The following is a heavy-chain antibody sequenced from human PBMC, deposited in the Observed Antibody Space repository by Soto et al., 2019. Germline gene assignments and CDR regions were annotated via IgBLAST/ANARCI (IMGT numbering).Heavy chain of an antibody. CDR1: GYTFTSYD. CDR3: ARVRADSVILTGYYTVPAHYYYSYMDV. CDR2: MNPNSGNT. D-gene: IGHD3-9*01. J-gene: IGHJ6*03. Sequence: ASVKVSCKASGYTFTSYDINWVRQATGQGLEWMGWMNPNSGNTSYAQKFQGRVTMTRNTSISTAYMELSSLRSEDTAVYYCARVRADSVILTGYYTVPAHYYYSYMDVWGKGTTVTVSS. V-gene: IGHV1-8*01.